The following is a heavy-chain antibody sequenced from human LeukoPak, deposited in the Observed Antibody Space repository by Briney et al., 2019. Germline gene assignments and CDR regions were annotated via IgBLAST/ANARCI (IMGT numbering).Heavy chain of an antibody. D-gene: IGHD4-17*01. Sequence: SETLSLTCTVSGGSVSSGSYYWSWIRQPPGKGLEWIGYIYYSGSTNYSPSLKSRVTISVDTSKNQFSLKLSSVTAADTAVYYCARVPMTTAPYFDYWGQGTLVTVSS. J-gene: IGHJ4*02. CDR3: ARVPMTTAPYFDY. CDR2: IYYSGST. CDR1: GGSVSSGSYY. V-gene: IGHV4-61*01.